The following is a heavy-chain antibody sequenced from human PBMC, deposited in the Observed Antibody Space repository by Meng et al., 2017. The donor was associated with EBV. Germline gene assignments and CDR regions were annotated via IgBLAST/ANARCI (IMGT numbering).Heavy chain of an antibody. J-gene: IGHJ5*02. D-gene: IGHD5-12*01. Sequence: QVQVVQCGAEVKKPGAAVKVSCKASGYTFTSYGISWVRQAPGQGLEWMGWISAYNGNTNYAQKLQGRVTMTTDTSTSTAYMELRSLRSDDTAVYYCARETSGYDFNWFDPWGQGTLVTVSS. CDR2: ISAYNGNT. CDR3: ARETSGYDFNWFDP. V-gene: IGHV1-18*01. CDR1: GYTFTSYG.